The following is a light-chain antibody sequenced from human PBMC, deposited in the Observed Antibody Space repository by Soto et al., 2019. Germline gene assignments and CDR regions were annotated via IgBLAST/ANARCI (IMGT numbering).Light chain of an antibody. V-gene: IGKV3-20*01. CDR1: QSVSSSY. J-gene: IGKJ1*01. CDR2: AAS. Sequence: EILLTQSPGNLCLSPLERANLSCRPSQSVSSSYLAWYQQKPGQAPRLLIYAASSRATGIPARFSGSGSRTDFTLTISRLEPEDFAVYYCQQYGNSPQTFGPGTKVDIK. CDR3: QQYGNSPQT.